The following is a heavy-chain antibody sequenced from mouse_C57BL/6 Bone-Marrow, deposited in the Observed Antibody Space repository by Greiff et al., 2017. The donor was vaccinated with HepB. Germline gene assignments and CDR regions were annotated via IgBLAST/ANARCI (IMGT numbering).Heavy chain of an antibody. CDR2: IYPGGGYT. CDR3: ARGGYDYDWAMDY. V-gene: IGHV1-63*01. D-gene: IGHD2-4*01. CDR1: GYTFTNYW. Sequence: VKLMESGAELVRPGTSVKMSCKASGYTFTNYWIGWAKQRPGHGLEWIGDIYPGGGYTNYNEKFKGKATLTADKSSSTAYMQFSSLTSEDSAIYYCARGGYDYDWAMDYWGQGTSVTVSS. J-gene: IGHJ4*01.